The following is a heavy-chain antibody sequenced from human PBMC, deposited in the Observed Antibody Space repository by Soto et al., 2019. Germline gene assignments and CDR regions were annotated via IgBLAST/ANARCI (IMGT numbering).Heavy chain of an antibody. CDR2: ISYDGSNK. CDR3: ARDPTSGSYFGYGMDV. CDR1: GVPFSSYS. D-gene: IGHD1-26*01. V-gene: IGHV3-30*03. J-gene: IGHJ6*02. Sequence: ALKLSFASSGVPFSSYSMHWVRQAPGKGLEWVAVISYDGSNKYYADSVKGRFTISRDNSKNTLYLQMNSLRAEDTAVYYCARDPTSGSYFGYGMDVWGQGTTVTVSS.